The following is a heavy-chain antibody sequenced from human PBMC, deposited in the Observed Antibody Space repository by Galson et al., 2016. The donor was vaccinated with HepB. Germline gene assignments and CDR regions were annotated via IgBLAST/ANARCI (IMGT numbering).Heavy chain of an antibody. D-gene: IGHD3-16*01. CDR1: GFTFTSYS. J-gene: IGHJ6*02. CDR2: ISSSSDYI. CDR3: SGGGGMYYSMDV. Sequence: SLRLSCAASGFTFTSYSMNWVRQAPGKGLEWVSSISSSSDYIYYSDSVRGRVTISRDNARNSLYLRMDILRAEDTAVYFCSGGGGMYYSMDVWGQGTAVTV. V-gene: IGHV3-21*01.